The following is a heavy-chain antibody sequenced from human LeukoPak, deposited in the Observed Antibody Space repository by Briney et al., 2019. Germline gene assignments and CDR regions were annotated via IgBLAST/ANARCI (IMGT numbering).Heavy chain of an antibody. V-gene: IGHV4-59*01. CDR1: GGSISTYY. D-gene: IGHD3-22*01. Sequence: SETLSLTCTVSGGSISTYYWTWIRQPPGKGLEGIGYIENSGSTKYNPSLKSRVTISVDTSKNQFALKLSSVTAADTAVYFCARSLLITRGFGMDVWGRGTTVSVFS. CDR2: IENSGST. CDR3: ARSLLITRGFGMDV. J-gene: IGHJ6*02.